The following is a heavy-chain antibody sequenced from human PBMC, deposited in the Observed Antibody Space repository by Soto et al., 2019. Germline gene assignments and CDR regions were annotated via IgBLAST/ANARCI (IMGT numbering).Heavy chain of an antibody. J-gene: IGHJ6*02. CDR2: IYYSGST. D-gene: IGHD3-22*01. V-gene: IGHV4-39*02. CDR1: GGSISSGDYY. CDR3: ARPDDSRNYYYYGMDV. Sequence: SETLSLTCTVSGGSISSGDYYWGWIRQPPGKGLEWIGSIYYSGSTSYNPSLKSRVTISVDTSKNHFSLKLSSVTAADTTVYYCARPDDSRNYYYYGMDVWGQGTTVTVSS.